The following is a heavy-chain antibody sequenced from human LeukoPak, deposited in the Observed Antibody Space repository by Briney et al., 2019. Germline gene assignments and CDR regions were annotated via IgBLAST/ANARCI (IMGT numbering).Heavy chain of an antibody. D-gene: IGHD3-22*01. CDR3: ARFAYGSDYFPGHY. CDR2: IYPGDFNT. CDR1: GYTFPNYW. V-gene: IGHV5-51*01. Sequence: GESLKISCKGSGYTFPNYWIGWGRPMPGKGVEWMGIIYPGDFNTRYSPSFQGQVTISADKSISTAYLQWSSLKASDTAMYYCARFAYGSDYFPGHYWGQGTLVTVSS. J-gene: IGHJ4*02.